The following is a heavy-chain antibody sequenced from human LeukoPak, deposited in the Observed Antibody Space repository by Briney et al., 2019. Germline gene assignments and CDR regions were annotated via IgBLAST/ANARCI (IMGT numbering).Heavy chain of an antibody. CDR1: GFTFSSYT. J-gene: IGHJ4*02. D-gene: IGHD3-10*01. V-gene: IGHV4-59*01. CDR3: ARGARFPDH. Sequence: GSLRLSCAASGFTFSSYTMNWVRQAPGKGLEWIGYIYYSGSTNYNPSLKSRVTISVDTSKNQFSLRLSSVTAADTAVYYCARGARFPDHWGQGTLVTVSS. CDR2: IYYSGST.